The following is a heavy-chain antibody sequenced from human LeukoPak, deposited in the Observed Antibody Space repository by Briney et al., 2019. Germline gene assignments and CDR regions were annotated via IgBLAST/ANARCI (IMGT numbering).Heavy chain of an antibody. D-gene: IGHD3-10*01. CDR2: INAGNGNT. CDR3: ARDRGDYYGSGYFDY. J-gene: IGHJ4*02. CDR1: GYTFTSYA. Sequence: ASVKVSGKASGYTFTSYAMHWVRQAPGQRLEWMGWINAGNGNTKYSQKFQGRVTITRDTSASTAYMELSSLRSEDTAVYYCARDRGDYYGSGYFDYWGQGTLVTVSS. V-gene: IGHV1-3*01.